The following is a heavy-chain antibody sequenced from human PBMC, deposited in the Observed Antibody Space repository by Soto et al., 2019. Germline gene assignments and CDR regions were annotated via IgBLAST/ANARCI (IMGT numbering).Heavy chain of an antibody. J-gene: IGHJ4*01. D-gene: IGHD3-10*01. Sequence: PSETLSLTCSVSGYSISSGYYWGWVRQAPGKGLEWLGSVYHNGIMFHNPSFQSRVTISVDTSKNQFSLNLRSVTAADTAVYYCAALGFGELDFNYWGHGILVTVPQ. CDR2: VYHNGIM. CDR3: AALGFGELDFNY. V-gene: IGHV4-38-2*02. CDR1: GYSISSGYY.